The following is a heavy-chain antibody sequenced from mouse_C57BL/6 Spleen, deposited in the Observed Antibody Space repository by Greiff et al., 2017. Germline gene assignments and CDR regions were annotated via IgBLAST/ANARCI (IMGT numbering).Heavy chain of an antibody. CDR1: GYTFTSYG. J-gene: IGHJ2*01. CDR2: IYPRSGNT. CDR3: ARPPMITYFDY. Sequence: VQLQESGAELARPGASVKLSCKASGYTFTSYGISWVKQRTGQGLEWIGEIYPRSGNTYYNEKFKGKATLTADKSSSTAYMELRSLTSEDSAVYFCARPPMITYFDYWGQGTTLTVSS. V-gene: IGHV1-81*01. D-gene: IGHD2-4*01.